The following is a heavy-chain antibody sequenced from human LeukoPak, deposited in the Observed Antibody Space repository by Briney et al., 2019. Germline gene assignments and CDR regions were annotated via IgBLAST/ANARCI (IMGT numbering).Heavy chain of an antibody. V-gene: IGHV4-30-4*08. J-gene: IGHJ5*02. Sequence: SQTLSLTCTVSGGSISSGDYYWGWIRQPPGKGLEWIGYIYYSRSTYYNPSLKSRVTISVDTSKNQFSLKLSSVTAADTAVYYCARAYYYDSSGYYTNWFDPWGQGTLVTVSS. CDR2: IYYSRST. D-gene: IGHD3-22*01. CDR1: GGSISSGDYY. CDR3: ARAYYYDSSGYYTNWFDP.